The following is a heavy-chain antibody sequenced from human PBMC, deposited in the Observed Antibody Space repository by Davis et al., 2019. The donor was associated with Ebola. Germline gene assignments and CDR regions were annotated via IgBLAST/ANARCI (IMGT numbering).Heavy chain of an antibody. CDR2: INHSGST. Sequence: GSLRLSCAVYGGSFSGYYWSWIRQPPGKGLEWIGEINHSGSTNYNPSLKSRVTISVDTSKNQFSLKLSSVTAADTAVYYCARGRLRGLDYWGQGTLVTVSS. J-gene: IGHJ4*02. D-gene: IGHD4-17*01. CDR1: GGSFSGYY. V-gene: IGHV4-34*01. CDR3: ARGRLRGLDY.